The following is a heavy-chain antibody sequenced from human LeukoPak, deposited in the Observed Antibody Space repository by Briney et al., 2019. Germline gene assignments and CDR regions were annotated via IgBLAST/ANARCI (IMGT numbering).Heavy chain of an antibody. D-gene: IGHD3-22*01. J-gene: IGHJ3*02. CDR1: GYTFTSYA. CDR2: INTNTGNP. Sequence: ASVKVSCKASGYTFTSYAMNWVRQAPGQGLEWMGWINTNTGNPTYAQGFTGRFVFSLDTSVSTAYLQISSLKAEDAAVYYCARDDYDSSGDALDIWGQGTMVTVSS. V-gene: IGHV7-4-1*02. CDR3: ARDDYDSSGDALDI.